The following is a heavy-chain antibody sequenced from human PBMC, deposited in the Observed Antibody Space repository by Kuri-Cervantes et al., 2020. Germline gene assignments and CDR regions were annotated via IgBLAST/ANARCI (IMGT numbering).Heavy chain of an antibody. CDR2: INHSGST. J-gene: IGHJ4*02. D-gene: IGHD1-14*01. CDR1: GGSFSGYY. Sequence: SQTLSLTCAVYGGSFSGYYWSWIRQPPGKGLEWIGEINHSGSTNYNPSLKSRVTISVDTSKNQFSLKLSSVTAADTAVYCCARASGSFDYWGQGTLVTVSS. CDR3: ARASGSFDY. V-gene: IGHV4-34*01.